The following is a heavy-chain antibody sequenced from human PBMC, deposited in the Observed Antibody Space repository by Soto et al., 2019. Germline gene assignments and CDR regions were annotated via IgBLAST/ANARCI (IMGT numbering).Heavy chain of an antibody. Sequence: GGSLRLSCAASGFTFSTFNMSWVRQAPGKGLEWVSSISVNSFHIYYADSVKGRFTISRDNARNSLFLQMNSLRAEDTAVYYCAKTRTATTWDYYYYMDVWGKGTTVTVYS. CDR3: AKTRTATTWDYYYYMDV. J-gene: IGHJ6*03. V-gene: IGHV3-21*01. CDR1: GFTFSTFN. D-gene: IGHD1-7*01. CDR2: ISVNSFHI.